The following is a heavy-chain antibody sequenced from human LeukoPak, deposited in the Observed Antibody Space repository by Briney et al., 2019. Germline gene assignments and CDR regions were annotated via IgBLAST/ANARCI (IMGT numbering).Heavy chain of an antibody. V-gene: IGHV4-59*11. CDR2: IYYSGST. D-gene: IGHD5-24*01. CDR1: GGSISSHY. Sequence: PSQTLSLTCTVSGGSISSHYWSWIRQPPGKGLEWIGYIYYSGSTNYNPSLKSRVTISVDTSKNQSSLKLSSVTAADTAVYYCARDAIRDGYKHWGQGTLVTVSS. J-gene: IGHJ4*02. CDR3: ARDAIRDGYKH.